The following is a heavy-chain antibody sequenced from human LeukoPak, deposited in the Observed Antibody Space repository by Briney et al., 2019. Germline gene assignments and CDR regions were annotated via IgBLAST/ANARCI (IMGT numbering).Heavy chain of an antibody. CDR1: GFTVSSNY. V-gene: IGHV3-53*01. CDR2: IYAGGAT. CDR3: AREGGDSMIQGVIAD. J-gene: IGHJ4*02. D-gene: IGHD3-10*01. Sequence: GGSLRLSCSASGFTVSSNYMSWVRQAPGKGLEWVSVIYAGGATAYADSVKGLFIISRDNSKNTLYLQMNSLRAEDTALYYCAREGGDSMIQGVIADWGQGTLVTVSS.